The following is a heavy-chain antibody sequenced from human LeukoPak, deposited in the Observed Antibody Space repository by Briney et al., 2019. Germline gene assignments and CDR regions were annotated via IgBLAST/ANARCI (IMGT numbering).Heavy chain of an antibody. CDR1: GESFSGYY. V-gene: IGHV4-34*12. D-gene: IGHD3-3*01. CDR3: ARGLASGYPPIPFDY. CDR2: IIDTGST. J-gene: IGHJ4*02. Sequence: SETLSLTCAVYGESFSGYYWTWIRQPPGKGLEWIGEIIDTGSTKYNSSLKSRFTISVDTSKNEFSLNLTSVTATDTAIYYCARGLASGYPPIPFDYWGQGTLVTVSS.